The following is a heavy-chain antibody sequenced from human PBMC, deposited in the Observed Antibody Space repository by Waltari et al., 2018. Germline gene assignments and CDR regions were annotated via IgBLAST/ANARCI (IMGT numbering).Heavy chain of an antibody. CDR3: VRDRGLRTFFDH. CDR1: GGPIHGSAYN. V-gene: IGHV4-39*07. CDR2: IYYDGTA. D-gene: IGHD4-17*01. J-gene: IGHJ4*02. Sequence: QVQLQESGPGLVKPSANLSLPCRVSGGPIHGSAYNWGWIRQPPGKGLEYIGSIYYDGTAFYNPSLKTPVTISVDTSYNQFSLKMKSVTAADTAMYFCVRDRGLRTFFDHWGQGTLVTVSS.